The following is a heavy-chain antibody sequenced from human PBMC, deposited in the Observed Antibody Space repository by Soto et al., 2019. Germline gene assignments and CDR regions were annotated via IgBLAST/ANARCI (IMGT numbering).Heavy chain of an antibody. CDR2: INPNSGGT. D-gene: IGHD6-19*01. V-gene: IGHV1-2*02. CDR1: GDTFTGYY. CDR3: AREIIAVAYYDY. J-gene: IGHJ4*02. Sequence: ASAKVSGKASGDTFTGYYMHWVRQAPGQGLEWMGWINPNSGGTNYAQKFQGRVTMTRDTSISTAYMELSRLRSDDTAVYYCAREIIAVAYYDYWGQGTLVTVSS.